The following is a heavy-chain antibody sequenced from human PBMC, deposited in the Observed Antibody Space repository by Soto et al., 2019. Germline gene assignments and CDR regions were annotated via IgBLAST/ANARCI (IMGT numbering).Heavy chain of an antibody. CDR2: MSHSGGT. CDR1: GGFVSSGNYY. D-gene: IGHD1-1*01. CDR3: ARVERGTATTVVDAFDI. Sequence: QVQLQQWGAGLLKPSETLSLTCAVYGGFVSSGNYYWSWIRQPPGKGLEWIGEMSHSGGTHFNPSLKSRVTISVDTSKNQFSLTMSSVTAADTALYYCARVERGTATTVVDAFDIWGPGTMVTVSS. J-gene: IGHJ3*02. V-gene: IGHV4-34*01.